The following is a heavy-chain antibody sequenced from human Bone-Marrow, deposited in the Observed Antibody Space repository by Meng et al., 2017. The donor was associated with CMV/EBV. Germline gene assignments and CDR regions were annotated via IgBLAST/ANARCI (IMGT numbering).Heavy chain of an antibody. Sequence: GESLKISCAASGFTFSSYSMNWVRQAPGEGLEWVSSISSSGTYIYYADSVKGRFTISRDNAQNSLYLQMNSLRAEDTAVYYRARDVSPRSSAYFAIYYFYALDVWGQGTTVTVSS. CDR1: GFTFSSYS. CDR2: ISSSGTYI. CDR3: ARDVSPRSSAYFAIYYFYALDV. V-gene: IGHV3-21*01. D-gene: IGHD2-21*01. J-gene: IGHJ6*02.